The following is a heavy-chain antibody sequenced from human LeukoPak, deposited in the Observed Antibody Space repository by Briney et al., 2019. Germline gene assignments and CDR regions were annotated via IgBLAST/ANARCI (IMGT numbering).Heavy chain of an antibody. V-gene: IGHV4-4*07. J-gene: IGHJ5*02. CDR3: ARESEYSSSWNWFDP. D-gene: IGHD6-13*01. Sequence: ASETLSLTCTVSGGSISSYYWSWIRQPAGKGLEWIGRIYTSGSTNYNPSLKSRATMSVDTSKNQFSLKLSSVTAADTAVYYCARESEYSSSWNWFDPWGQGTLVTVSS. CDR2: IYTSGST. CDR1: GGSISSYY.